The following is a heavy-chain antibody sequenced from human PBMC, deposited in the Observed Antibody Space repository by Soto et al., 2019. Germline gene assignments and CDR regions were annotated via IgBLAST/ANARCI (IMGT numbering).Heavy chain of an antibody. Sequence: SVKVSCKASGGTFSSYSISWVRQAPGQGLEWMGGIIPIFGTANYAQKFQGRVTITADESTSTAYMELSSLRSEDTAVYYCAIEYSSSPPYYPIGDWGQGTRVTVSS. CDR1: GGTFSSYS. D-gene: IGHD6-6*01. CDR2: IIPIFGTA. V-gene: IGHV1-69*13. CDR3: AIEYSSSPPYYPIGD. J-gene: IGHJ4*02.